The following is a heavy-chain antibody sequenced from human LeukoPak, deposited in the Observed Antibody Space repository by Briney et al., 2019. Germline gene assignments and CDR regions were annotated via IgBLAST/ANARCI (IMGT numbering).Heavy chain of an antibody. CDR1: GGSFSGYY. CDR3: ARGLLYCSSTSCQGHYYYYGMDV. J-gene: IGHJ6*02. D-gene: IGHD2-2*01. CDR2: INHSGST. Sequence: SETLSLTCAVYGGSFSGYYWSWIRQPPGKGLEWIGEINHSGSTNYNPSLKSRVTISVDTSKNQFSLKLSSVTAADTAVYYCARGLLYCSSTSCQGHYYYYGMDVWGQGTTVTVSS. V-gene: IGHV4-34*01.